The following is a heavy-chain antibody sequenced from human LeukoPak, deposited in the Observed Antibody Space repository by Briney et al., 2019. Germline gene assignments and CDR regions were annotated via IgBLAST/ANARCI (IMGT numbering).Heavy chain of an antibody. CDR1: GYSITSGYY. Sequence: SSETLSLTCNVSGYSITSGYYWGWIRQPPGKGLEWIGIIYHSGSTHYNPSLKSRITISVDTSKNQLSLKLRSVTAADTAVYYCARVEGLSDFWSGYYTPSTFRKVDYWGQGTLVTVSS. J-gene: IGHJ4*02. V-gene: IGHV4-38-2*02. CDR3: ARVEGLSDFWSGYYTPSTFRKVDY. CDR2: IYHSGST. D-gene: IGHD3-3*01.